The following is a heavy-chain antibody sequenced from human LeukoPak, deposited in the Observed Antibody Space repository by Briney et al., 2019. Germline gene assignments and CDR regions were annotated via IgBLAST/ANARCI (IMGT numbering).Heavy chain of an antibody. D-gene: IGHD3-9*01. Sequence: GASVKVSCKASGGTFSSYAISWVRQAPGQGLEWMGRIIPILGIANYAQKFQGRVTITADKSTSTAYMELSSLRSEDTAVYYCARDWYYDILTGYHKYFDYWGQGTLVTVSS. CDR1: GGTFSSYA. V-gene: IGHV1-69*04. CDR3: ARDWYYDILTGYHKYFDY. J-gene: IGHJ4*02. CDR2: IIPILGIA.